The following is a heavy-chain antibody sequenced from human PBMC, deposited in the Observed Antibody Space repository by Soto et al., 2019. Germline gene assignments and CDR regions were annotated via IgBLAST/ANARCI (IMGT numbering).Heavy chain of an antibody. D-gene: IGHD2-2*01. CDR1: GGTFSSYA. CDR2: IIPIFGTA. CDR3: ARPVSGYYYYYGMDV. Sequence: SVKVSCKASGGTFSSYAISWVRQAPGQGLEWMGGIIPIFGTANYAQKFQGRVTITADESTSTAYMELSSLRSEDTAVYYCARPVSGYYYYYGMDVWGQGTTVTVSS. J-gene: IGHJ6*02. V-gene: IGHV1-69*13.